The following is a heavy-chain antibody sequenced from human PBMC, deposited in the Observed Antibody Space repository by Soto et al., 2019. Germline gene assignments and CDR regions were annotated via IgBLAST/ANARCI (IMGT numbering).Heavy chain of an antibody. J-gene: IGHJ6*02. CDR2: TTQDGNDK. Sequence: GGSLRLSCAASGFTFSPYYMSWVRQAPGKGLEWLAMTTQDGNDKHYVDSVRGRFTISRDSAKNSMYLQMNSLRAEDTAVYYCAGEARYYYGMDVWGQGTTVTVSS. V-gene: IGHV3-7*01. CDR3: AGEARYYYGMDV. CDR1: GFTFSPYY.